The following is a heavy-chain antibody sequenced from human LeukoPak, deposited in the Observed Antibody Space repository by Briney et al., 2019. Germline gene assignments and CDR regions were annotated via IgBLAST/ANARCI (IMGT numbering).Heavy chain of an antibody. D-gene: IGHD5-18*01. CDR2: ISSSGSTI. J-gene: IGHJ4*02. CDR1: GFTFSNAW. CDR3: ASPGGGYSYGYGY. V-gene: IGHV3-48*04. Sequence: GGSLRLSCAASGFTFSNAWMNWVRQAPGKGLEWVSYISSSGSTIYYADSVKGRFTISRDNAKNSLYLQMNSLRAEDTAVYYCASPGGGYSYGYGYWGQGTLVTVSS.